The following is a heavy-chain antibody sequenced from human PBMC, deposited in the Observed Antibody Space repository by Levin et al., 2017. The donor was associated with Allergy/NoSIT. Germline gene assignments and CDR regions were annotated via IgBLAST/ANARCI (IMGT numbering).Heavy chain of an antibody. V-gene: IGHV3-21*01. J-gene: IGHJ3*02. CDR2: ISSSSSYI. Sequence: GESLKISCAASGFTFSSYSMNWVRQAPGKGLEWVSSISSSSSYIYYADSVKGRFTISRDNAKNSLYLQMNSLRAEDTAVYYCAREPGKELLWFGESNYLDAFDIWGQGTMVTVSS. CDR1: GFTFSSYS. CDR3: AREPGKELLWFGESNYLDAFDI. D-gene: IGHD3-10*01.